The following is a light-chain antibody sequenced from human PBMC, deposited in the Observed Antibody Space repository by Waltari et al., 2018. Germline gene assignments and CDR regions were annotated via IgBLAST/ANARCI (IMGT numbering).Light chain of an antibody. CDR3: QQYYSTPPT. J-gene: IGKJ4*01. V-gene: IGKV4-1*01. CDR2: WAS. Sequence: SVLYSSNNKNYLAWYQQKPGQPPKLLIYWASTRESGVPDRFSGSGSGTDFTFTISSLQAEDVAVYYCQQYYSTPPTFGGGTKVEIK. CDR1: SVLYSSNNKNY.